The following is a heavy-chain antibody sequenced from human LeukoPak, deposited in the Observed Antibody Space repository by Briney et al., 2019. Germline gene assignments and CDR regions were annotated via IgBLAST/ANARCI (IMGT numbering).Heavy chain of an antibody. V-gene: IGHV3-23*01. CDR2: ISGSGGST. Sequence: GGSLRLSCAASGFTVSSNYMSWVRQAPGKGLEWVSAISGSGGSTYYADSVKGRFTISRDNSKNTLYLQMNSLRAEDTAVYYCAKVSLATRPEWYFDLWGRGTLVTVSS. CDR1: GFTVSSNY. J-gene: IGHJ2*01. D-gene: IGHD6-6*01. CDR3: AKVSLATRPEWYFDL.